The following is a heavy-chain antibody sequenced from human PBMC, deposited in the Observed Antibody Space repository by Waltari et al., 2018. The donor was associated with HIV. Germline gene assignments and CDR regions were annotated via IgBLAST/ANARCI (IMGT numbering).Heavy chain of an antibody. J-gene: IGHJ4*02. D-gene: IGHD2-21*02. Sequence: EVQLVESGGGLVQPGGSLRLSCAASGFTFSSSEMNWVRQAPGKGLEWVSYISSSGSTIYYADSVKGRFTISRDNAKNSLYLQMNSLRAEDTAVYYCARDLVTAMDYWGQGTLVTVSS. CDR3: ARDLVTAMDY. V-gene: IGHV3-48*03. CDR2: ISSSGSTI. CDR1: GFTFSSSE.